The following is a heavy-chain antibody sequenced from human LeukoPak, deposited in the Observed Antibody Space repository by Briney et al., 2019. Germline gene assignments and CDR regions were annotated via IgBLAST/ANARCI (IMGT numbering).Heavy chain of an antibody. D-gene: IGHD1-1*01. V-gene: IGHV4-39*01. J-gene: IGHJ4*02. Sequence: SETLSLTCTVSGGSISSSSYHWGWIRQPPGKGLEWIGSIYFSGTTYYNPSLKSRVTISVDTSNNQFSLKLSSVTAADTAVYYCARSTQTVDCWGQGTLVTVSS. CDR2: IYFSGTT. CDR1: GGSISSSSYH. CDR3: ARSTQTVDC.